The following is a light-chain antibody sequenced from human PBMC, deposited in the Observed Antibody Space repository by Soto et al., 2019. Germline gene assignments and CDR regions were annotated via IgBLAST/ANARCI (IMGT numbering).Light chain of an antibody. CDR2: STS. Sequence: QTVVTQEPSLTVSPGGTVTLTCASSTGAVTSGYYPNWFQQKPGQAPRPLIYSTSNKHSWTPARFSGSLLGGKAALTLSGAQPEDEAEYYCLLFYGGAQFWVFGGGTQLTVL. CDR1: TGAVTSGYY. CDR3: LLFYGGAQFWV. J-gene: IGLJ3*02. V-gene: IGLV7-43*01.